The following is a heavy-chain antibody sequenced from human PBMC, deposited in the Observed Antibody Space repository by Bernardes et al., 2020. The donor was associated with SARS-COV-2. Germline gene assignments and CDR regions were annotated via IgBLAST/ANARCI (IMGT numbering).Heavy chain of an antibody. J-gene: IGHJ4*02. D-gene: IGHD3-3*02. CDR3: AKEIRPNDY. V-gene: IGHV3-23*01. Sequence: GALRPSLSGPGFTLRHSATSWVPPAPGKGLEWGSSISIGGTTFFADSVKGQFIISRDNSKNTLYLQMNSLRAEDTAVYYCAKEIRPNDYWGQGTLVTVSS. CDR2: ISIGGTT. CDR1: GFTLRHSA.